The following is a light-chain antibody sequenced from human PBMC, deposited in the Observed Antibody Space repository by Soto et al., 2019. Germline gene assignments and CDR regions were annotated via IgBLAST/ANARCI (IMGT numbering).Light chain of an antibody. CDR1: SSDVGGYNH. CDR2: EVS. CDR3: SSYSGNNIYV. V-gene: IGLV2-8*01. Sequence: QSALTQPPSASGSPGQSVTISCTGTSSDVGGYNHVSWYQQHPGKAPKLTIYEVSKQPSGVPDRFSGSKSGNTASLTVSGLQAEDEADYYCSSYSGNNIYVFGTGTKLTVL. J-gene: IGLJ1*01.